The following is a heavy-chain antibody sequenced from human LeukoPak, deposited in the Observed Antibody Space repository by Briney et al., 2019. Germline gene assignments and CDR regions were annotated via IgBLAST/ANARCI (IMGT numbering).Heavy chain of an antibody. Sequence: GGSLRLSCAASGFTFSSYAMHWVRQAPGKGLEWGAVISYDGSNKYYADSVKGRFTISRDNSKNTLYLQMNSLRAEDTAVYYCARQVGSGFTIDYWGQGTLVTVSS. J-gene: IGHJ4*02. CDR3: ARQVGSGFTIDY. CDR2: ISYDGSNK. D-gene: IGHD6-19*01. V-gene: IGHV3-30*04. CDR1: GFTFSSYA.